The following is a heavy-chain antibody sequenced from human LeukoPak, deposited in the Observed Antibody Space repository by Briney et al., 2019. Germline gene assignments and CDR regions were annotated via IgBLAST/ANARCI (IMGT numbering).Heavy chain of an antibody. CDR3: ARDLVGATAS. D-gene: IGHD1-26*01. V-gene: IGHV3-23*01. CDR2: IRCSGDIT. J-gene: IGHJ5*02. CDR1: GFTFSSYA. Sequence: GGSLRLSCAASGFTFSSYAMSWVRQAPGKGLEWVSAIRCSGDITYYADSVKGRFTISRDNSKNTLYLQMNSLRAGDTAVYYCARDLVGATASWGQGTLVTVSS.